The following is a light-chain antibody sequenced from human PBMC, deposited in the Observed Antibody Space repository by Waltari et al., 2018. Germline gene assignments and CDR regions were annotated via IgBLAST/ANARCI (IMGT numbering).Light chain of an antibody. CDR2: KDR. CDR1: ALPTQP. Sequence: SYELTQSPSVSVSPGQTARITSSGHALPTQPVYWYQKKPGQTPVLLIYKDRARPSGIPERFSGSTAGTTVTLTVSGVQAEDEADYYCASADSSGTYVVFGGGTKLIVI. V-gene: IGLV3-25*03. J-gene: IGLJ3*02. CDR3: ASADSSGTYVV.